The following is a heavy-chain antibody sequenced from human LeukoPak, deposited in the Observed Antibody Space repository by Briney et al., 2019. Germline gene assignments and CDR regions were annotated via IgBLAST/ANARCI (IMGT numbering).Heavy chain of an antibody. Sequence: SETLSLTCTVSGGSISSYYWSWIRQPPGKGLEWIGYMYYSGSTNYNPSLKSRVTISVDASKNQFSLKLSSVTAADTAVYYCARRSAYYYYMDVWGKGTTVTVSS. D-gene: IGHD2-15*01. J-gene: IGHJ6*03. CDR2: MYYSGST. CDR1: GGSISSYY. CDR3: ARRSAYYYYMDV. V-gene: IGHV4-59*08.